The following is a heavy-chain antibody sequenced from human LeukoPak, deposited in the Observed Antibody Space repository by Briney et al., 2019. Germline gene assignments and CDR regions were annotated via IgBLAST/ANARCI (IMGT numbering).Heavy chain of an antibody. V-gene: IGHV3-74*01. CDR3: AGHHQAYSRTY. CDR1: GFTFSSYW. J-gene: IGHJ4*02. Sequence: GGSLRLSCAASGFTFSSYWMHWVRQAPGKGLVWVSRISTDGSSTTYADSVKGRFTISRDNAKDSLYLQMNSLRAEDTAVYYCAGHHQAYSRTYWGQGTLVTVSS. CDR2: ISTDGSST. D-gene: IGHD6-13*01.